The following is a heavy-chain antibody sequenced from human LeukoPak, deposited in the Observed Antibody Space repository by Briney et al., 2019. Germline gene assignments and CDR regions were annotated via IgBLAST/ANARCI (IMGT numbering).Heavy chain of an antibody. D-gene: IGHD4-17*01. J-gene: IGHJ4*02. CDR1: GFTFTTYG. V-gene: IGHV3-21*01. Sequence: GGSLRLSCEASGFTFTTYGMTWVRQAPGKGLEWVSIISSGSSAIFSADALKGRFTIPRDDAKNLLYLDMNSLRAEDTAVYYCARGHTAVTRHFDFWGQGTLVTVSS. CDR3: ARGHTAVTRHFDF. CDR2: ISSGSSAI.